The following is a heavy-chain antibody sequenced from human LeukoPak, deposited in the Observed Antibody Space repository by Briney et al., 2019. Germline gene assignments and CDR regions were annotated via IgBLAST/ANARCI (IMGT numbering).Heavy chain of an antibody. D-gene: IGHD3-22*01. V-gene: IGHV1-18*01. CDR1: GYTFTSYG. Sequence: ASVKVSCKASGYTFTSYGISWVRQAPGQGLEWMGWISAYNGNTNYAQKLQGRVTMTRDTSTSTVYMELSSLGSEDTAVYYCAGGLHSSGYYAPWGQGTLVTVSS. CDR3: AGGLHSSGYYAP. J-gene: IGHJ5*02. CDR2: ISAYNGNT.